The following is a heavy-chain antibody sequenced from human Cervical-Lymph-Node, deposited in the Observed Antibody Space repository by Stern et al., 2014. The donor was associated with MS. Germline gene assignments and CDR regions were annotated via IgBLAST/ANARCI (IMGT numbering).Heavy chain of an antibody. V-gene: IGHV3-9*01. D-gene: IGHD4-17*01. CDR3: VRDKGAVTAAFGN. CDR1: GMTFADYA. Sequence: EVQLVESGGGLVRPGMSLRLSCVASGMTFADYAMHWVRQHSGKGLEWVSGILRHSDSKGYADSVKGRFAISRDDAKNSLYLQMTSLRPADTAVYYCVRDKGAVTAAFGNWGPGTLVTVSS. J-gene: IGHJ4*02. CDR2: ILRHSDSK.